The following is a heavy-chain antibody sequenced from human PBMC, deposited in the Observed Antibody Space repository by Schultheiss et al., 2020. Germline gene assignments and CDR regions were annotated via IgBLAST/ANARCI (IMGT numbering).Heavy chain of an antibody. Sequence: GESLKISCAASGFTFSSYAMSWIRQAPGKGLEWVSAIGTAGDTYYPGSVKGRFTISRDNAKNSLYLQMNSLRAEDTAVYYCAREPIAVAAYYYGMDVWGQGTTVTVS. CDR1: GFTFSSYA. CDR2: IGTAGDT. J-gene: IGHJ6*02. CDR3: AREPIAVAAYYYGMDV. D-gene: IGHD6-19*01. V-gene: IGHV3-13*01.